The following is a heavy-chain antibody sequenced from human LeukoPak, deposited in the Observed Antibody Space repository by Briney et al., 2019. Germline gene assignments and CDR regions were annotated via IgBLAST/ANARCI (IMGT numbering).Heavy chain of an antibody. J-gene: IGHJ4*02. V-gene: IGHV3-74*01. CDR1: GFTFSNYW. Sequence: GGSLRLSCAASGFTFSNYWMHWVRQAPGKGLVWVSRINSDGINTSYADSVKGRFTISRDNAKNTLYLQMGSLRAEDMAVYYCARGPTFHLNPFFADYWGQGTLVTVSS. CDR2: INSDGINT. CDR3: ARGPTFHLNPFFADY. D-gene: IGHD2/OR15-2a*01.